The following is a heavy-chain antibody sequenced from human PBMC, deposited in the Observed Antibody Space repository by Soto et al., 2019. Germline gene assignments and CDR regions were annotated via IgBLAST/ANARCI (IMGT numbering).Heavy chain of an antibody. CDR2: ISAYNGNT. CDR1: GYTSTSYG. V-gene: IGHV1-18*04. J-gene: IGHJ3*02. Sequence: ASVKVSCKASGYTSTSYGISWVRQAPGQGLEWMGWISAYNGNTNYAQKLQGRVTMTTDTSTSTAYMELRSLRSDDTAVYYCASDPGYYYDSSGSPDAFDIWGQGTMVTVSS. CDR3: ASDPGYYYDSSGSPDAFDI. D-gene: IGHD3-22*01.